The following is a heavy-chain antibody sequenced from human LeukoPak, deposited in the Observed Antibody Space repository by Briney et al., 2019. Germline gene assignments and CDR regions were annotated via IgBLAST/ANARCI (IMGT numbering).Heavy chain of an antibody. CDR1: GFTFSSYS. CDR2: ISSSSSYI. D-gene: IGHD3-3*01. CDR3: ARGFGPYDVWNGHYKWFDP. V-gene: IGHV3-21*04. Sequence: GGSLRLSCAASGFTFSSYSMNWVRQAPGKGLEWVSSISSSSSYIYYADSVKGRFTISRDNAKNSLYLQMNSLRSEDTAVYYCARGFGPYDVWNGHYKWFDPWGQGILVTVSS. J-gene: IGHJ5*02.